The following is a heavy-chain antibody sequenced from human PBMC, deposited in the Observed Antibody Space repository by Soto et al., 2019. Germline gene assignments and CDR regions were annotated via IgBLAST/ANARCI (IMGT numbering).Heavy chain of an antibody. D-gene: IGHD6-19*01. CDR3: ATVESVKAYSSES. CDR1: GYTFTSYG. V-gene: IGHV1-18*01. CDR2: ISAYNGNT. Sequence: GASVKVSCKASGYTFTSYGISWVRQAPGQGLEWMGWISAYNGNTNYAQKLKGRVTMTTDTSTSTAYMELRSLSFDDTIVYYCATVESVKAYSSESWGQGTLVTVSS. J-gene: IGHJ4*02.